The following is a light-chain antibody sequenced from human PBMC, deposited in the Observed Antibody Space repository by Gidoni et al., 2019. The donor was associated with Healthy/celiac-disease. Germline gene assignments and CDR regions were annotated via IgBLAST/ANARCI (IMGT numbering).Light chain of an antibody. CDR1: QSVSSSY. CDR2: GAS. V-gene: IGKV3-20*01. J-gene: IGKJ1*01. CDR3: QQYGSSPPWT. Sequence: EIVLTQSPGTLSLSPGERATLSCRVSQSVSSSYLAWYQQKPGQAPRLLIYGASSRATGIPDRFSGSGSGTDFTLTISRLEPEDFAVYYCQQYGSSPPWTFGQXTKVEIK.